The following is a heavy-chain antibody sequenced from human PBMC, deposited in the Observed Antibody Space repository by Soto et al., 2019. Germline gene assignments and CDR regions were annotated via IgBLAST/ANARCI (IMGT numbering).Heavy chain of an antibody. CDR2: ISGSDDST. Sequence: PGGSLRLSCAASGFTFSSYAMSWVRQAPGKGLEWVSVISGSDDSTYYADSVKGRFTISRDNSKNTLYLQMNSLRAEDTAVYYCARDKVVNYDSSGLDYWGQGTLVTVSS. J-gene: IGHJ4*02. CDR3: ARDKVVNYDSSGLDY. CDR1: GFTFSSYA. D-gene: IGHD3-22*01. V-gene: IGHV3-23*01.